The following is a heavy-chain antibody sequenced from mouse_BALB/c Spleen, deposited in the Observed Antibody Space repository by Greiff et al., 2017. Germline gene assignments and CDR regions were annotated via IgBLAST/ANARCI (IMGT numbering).Heavy chain of an antibody. CDR2: ISNGGGST. V-gene: IGHV5-12-1*01. CDR3: ARDGYGAMDY. Sequence: EVKLVESGGGLVKPGGSLKLSCAASGFAFSSYDMSWVRQTPEKRLEWVAYISNGGGSTYYPDTVKGRFTISRDNAKNTLYLQMSSLKSEDTAMYYCARDGYGAMDYWGQGTSVTVSS. D-gene: IGHD2-2*01. CDR1: GFAFSSYD. J-gene: IGHJ4*01.